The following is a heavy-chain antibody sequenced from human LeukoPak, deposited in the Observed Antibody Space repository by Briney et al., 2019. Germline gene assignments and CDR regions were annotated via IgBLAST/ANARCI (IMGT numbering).Heavy chain of an antibody. J-gene: IGHJ4*02. D-gene: IGHD6-19*01. CDR3: ARLAGYSSGWFDY. CDR2: IYYSGST. CDR1: GGSISSSSYY. V-gene: IGHV4-39*07. Sequence: PSETLSLTCTVSGGSISSSSYYWGWIRQPPGQGLEWIGSIYYSGSTYYNPSLKSRVTISVDTSKNQFSLKLSSVTAADTAVYYCARLAGYSSGWFDYWGQGTLVTVSS.